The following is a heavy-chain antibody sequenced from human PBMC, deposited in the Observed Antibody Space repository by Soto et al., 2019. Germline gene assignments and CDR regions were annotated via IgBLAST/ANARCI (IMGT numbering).Heavy chain of an antibody. CDR3: SRGSSMTAVTAFEY. CDR1: GGTFSSYS. Sequence: QVQLEQSGPEVKRPGSSVKVSCKASGGTFSSYSVSWVRQAPGQGLEWMGGVIPMFNTSNYARKFQGRVTITADKSRSTVYMDLTSLRSDDTAVYYCSRGSSMTAVTAFEYWGQGTLVTVTS. CDR2: VIPMFNTS. J-gene: IGHJ4*02. D-gene: IGHD4-17*01. V-gene: IGHV1-69*06.